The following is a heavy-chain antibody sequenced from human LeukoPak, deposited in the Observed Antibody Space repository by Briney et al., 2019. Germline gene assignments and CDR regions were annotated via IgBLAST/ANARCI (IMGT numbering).Heavy chain of an antibody. V-gene: IGHV1-69-2*01. CDR3: ATLSRTSGSYRRGAFDI. Sequence: ASVKVSCKASGYTFTSYYMHWVQQAPGKGLEWMGRVDPEDGETIYAEKFQGRVTITADTSTDTAYMELSSLRSEDTAVYYCATLSRTSGSYRRGAFDIWGQGTMVTVSS. CDR1: GYTFTSYY. D-gene: IGHD1-26*01. J-gene: IGHJ3*02. CDR2: VDPEDGET.